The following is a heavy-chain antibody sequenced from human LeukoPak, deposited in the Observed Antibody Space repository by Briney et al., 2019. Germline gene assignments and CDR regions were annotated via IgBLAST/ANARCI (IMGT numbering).Heavy chain of an antibody. CDR2: LTGSGGST. Sequence: PGGSLRLSCAASGFIFNNYAMSWVRQAPGNGLEWVSGLTGSGGSTFYADSVKGRFTISRDNSKNTLYLQMNSLRAEDTAVYYCARSSGWQPDFDYWGQGTLVTVSS. J-gene: IGHJ4*02. CDR3: ARSSGWQPDFDY. D-gene: IGHD6-19*01. CDR1: GFIFNNYA. V-gene: IGHV3-23*01.